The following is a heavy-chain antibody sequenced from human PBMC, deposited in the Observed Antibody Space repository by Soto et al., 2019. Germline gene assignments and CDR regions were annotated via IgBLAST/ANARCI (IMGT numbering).Heavy chain of an antibody. Sequence: GVSVKVSCKASGYTFTGYYMHWVRQAPGQGLEWMGWINPNSGGTNYAQKFQGRVTMTRDTSISTAYMELSRLRSDDTAVYYCAGGAPLYYYYYYYGMDVWGQGTTVTVSS. CDR3: AGGAPLYYYYYYYGMDV. CDR2: INPNSGGT. V-gene: IGHV1-2*02. D-gene: IGHD2-8*01. CDR1: GYTFTGYY. J-gene: IGHJ6*02.